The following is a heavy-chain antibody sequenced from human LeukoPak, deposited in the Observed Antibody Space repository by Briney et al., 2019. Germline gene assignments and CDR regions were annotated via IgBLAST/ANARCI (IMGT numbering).Heavy chain of an antibody. D-gene: IGHD3-10*01. CDR2: INHSGST. V-gene: IGHV4-34*01. J-gene: IGHJ6*03. CDR3: ARQGFGELFGNYYYYYMDV. CDR1: GGSFSGYY. Sequence: SETLSLTCAVYGGSFSGYYWSWIRQPPGKGLEWIGEINHSGSTNYNPSLKSRVTISVDMSKNQFSLKLSSVTAADTAVYYCARQGFGELFGNYYYYYMDVWGKGTTVTISS.